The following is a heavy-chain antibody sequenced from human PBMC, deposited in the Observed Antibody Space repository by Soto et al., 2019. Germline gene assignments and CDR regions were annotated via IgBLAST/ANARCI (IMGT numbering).Heavy chain of an antibody. CDR2: INHSGST. Sequence: QVQLQQWGAGLLKPSETLSLTCAVYGGSFSGYYWSWIRQPPGKGLEWIGEINHSGSTNYNPSLKRRVTISVDTSKNQFSRKLSSVTAADTAVYYCASGGSRWYVYYFDYWGQGTLVTVSS. CDR1: GGSFSGYY. J-gene: IGHJ4*02. D-gene: IGHD6-13*01. V-gene: IGHV4-34*01. CDR3: ASGGSRWYVYYFDY.